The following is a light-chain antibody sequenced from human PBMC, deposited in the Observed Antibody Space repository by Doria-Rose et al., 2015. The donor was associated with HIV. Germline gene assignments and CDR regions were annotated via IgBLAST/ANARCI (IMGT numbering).Light chain of an antibody. V-gene: IGLV1-51*01. J-gene: IGLJ2*01. CDR3: ATWDSSLSVEV. Sequence: HLLIFDNSRRPSGIPDRFTGSRSGTSATLVITGPQTGDEADYYRATWDSSLSVEVFGGGTKLTVL. CDR2: DNS.